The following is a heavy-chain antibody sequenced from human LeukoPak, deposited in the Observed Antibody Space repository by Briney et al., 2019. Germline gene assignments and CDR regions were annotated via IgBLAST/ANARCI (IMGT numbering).Heavy chain of an antibody. V-gene: IGHV1-69*05. D-gene: IGHD3-22*01. CDR2: IIPIFGTA. J-gene: IGHJ4*02. CDR3: ARTSGYYSDY. CDR1: GGTFSSYA. Sequence: GASVEVSCKASGGTFSSYAISWVRQAPGQGLEWMGRIIPIFGTANYAQKFQGRVTITTDESTSTAYMELSSLRSEDTAVYYCARTSGYYSDYWGQGTLATVSS.